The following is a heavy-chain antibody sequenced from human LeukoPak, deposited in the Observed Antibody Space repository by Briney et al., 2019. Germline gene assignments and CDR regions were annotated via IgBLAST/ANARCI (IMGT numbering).Heavy chain of an antibody. CDR2: VSGDGDTT. D-gene: IGHD2/OR15-2a*01. Sequence: GGSLRLSCAASGFHFRDFSMHWVRQVPGKGLEWVSLVSGDGDTTHYADSVKGRFTISRDNNKNSLLLQMNSLRVEDTAFYYCAKGNNSLSFNFDYWGQGALVTDSS. J-gene: IGHJ4*02. CDR1: GFHFRDFS. CDR3: AKGNNSLSFNFDY. V-gene: IGHV3-43*02.